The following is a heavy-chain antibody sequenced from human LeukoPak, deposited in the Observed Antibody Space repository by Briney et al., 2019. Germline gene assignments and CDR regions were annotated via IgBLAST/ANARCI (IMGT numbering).Heavy chain of an antibody. Sequence: GESLRLSCAASGFTFSDYYMSWIRQAPGKGLEWVSYISSSGSTIYYADSVKGRFTISRDNAKNSLYLQMNSLRAEDTAVYYCRVLRYFDWIYFDYWGQGTLVAVSS. V-gene: IGHV3-11*04. J-gene: IGHJ4*02. CDR1: GFTFSDYY. CDR2: ISSSGSTI. CDR3: RVLRYFDWIYFDY. D-gene: IGHD3-9*01.